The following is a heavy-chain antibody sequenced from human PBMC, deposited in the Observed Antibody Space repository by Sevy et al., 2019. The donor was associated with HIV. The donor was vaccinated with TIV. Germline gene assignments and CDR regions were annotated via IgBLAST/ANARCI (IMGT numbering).Heavy chain of an antibody. CDR1: GGSFSGYY. D-gene: IGHD6-19*01. J-gene: IGHJ3*02. CDR3: ARFLAVAGSAFDI. CDR2: INHSGST. Sequence: SETLSLTCAVYGGSFSGYYWSWIRQPPGKGLERIGEINHSGSTNYNPSLKRRVTISVDTSKNQFSLKLSSVTAADTAVYYCARFLAVAGSAFDIWGQGTMVTVSS. V-gene: IGHV4-34*01.